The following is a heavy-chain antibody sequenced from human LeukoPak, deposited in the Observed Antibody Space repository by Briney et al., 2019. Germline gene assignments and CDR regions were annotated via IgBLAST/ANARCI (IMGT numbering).Heavy chain of an antibody. V-gene: IGHV3-21*01. CDR2: MSSSGAYI. J-gene: IGHJ4*02. CDR1: GFTFSSYI. D-gene: IGHD4-11*01. Sequence: GGSLRLSSAASGFTFSSYIMNWGRQAPQRWLEWFSSMSSSGAYIFYADSVKGRFTISRDNAKNLLYLKMNSLRAEDTAVYYCAREPTTVSPPGWGQGTLVTVSS. CDR3: AREPTTVSPPG.